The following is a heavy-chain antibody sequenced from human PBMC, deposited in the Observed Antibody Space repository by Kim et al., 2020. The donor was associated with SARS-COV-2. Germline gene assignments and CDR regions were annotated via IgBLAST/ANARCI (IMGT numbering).Heavy chain of an antibody. J-gene: IGHJ4*02. CDR3: ARSTSIAGFDY. D-gene: IGHD6-6*01. V-gene: IGHV1-69*01. CDR2: A. Sequence: ANYAHEYQGRGTITAEEATSTAYLELSSLRSEDTAVYYCARSTSIAGFDYWGQGTLVTVSS.